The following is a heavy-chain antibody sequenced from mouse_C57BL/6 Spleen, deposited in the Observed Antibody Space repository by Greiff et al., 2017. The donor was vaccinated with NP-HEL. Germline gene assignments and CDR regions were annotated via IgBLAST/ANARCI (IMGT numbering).Heavy chain of an antibody. D-gene: IGHD2-4*01. V-gene: IGHV1-39*01. CDR1: GYSFTDYN. CDR2: INPNYGTT. CDR3: ARGDDYDDEAWFAY. J-gene: IGHJ3*01. Sequence: EVKLQQSGPELVKPGASVKISCKASGYSFTDYNMNWVKQSNGKSLEWIGVINPNYGTTSYNQKFKGKATLTVDQSSSTAYMQLNSLTSEDSAVYYCARGDDYDDEAWFAYWGQGTLVTVSA.